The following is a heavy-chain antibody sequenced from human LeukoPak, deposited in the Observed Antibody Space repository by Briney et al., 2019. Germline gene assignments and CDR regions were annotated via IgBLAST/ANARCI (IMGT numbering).Heavy chain of an antibody. CDR1: GFTFSSYG. V-gene: IGHV3-30*02. J-gene: IGHJ6*02. D-gene: IGHD2-21*02. Sequence: GGSLRLSCAASGFTFSSYGMHWVRQAPGKGLEWVAFIRYDGSNKYYADSVKGRFTISRDNSKNTLYLQMNSLRAEDTAVYYCAQDHGIVVVTAMSYYGMDVWGQGTTVTVSS. CDR3: AQDHGIVVVTAMSYYGMDV. CDR2: IRYDGSNK.